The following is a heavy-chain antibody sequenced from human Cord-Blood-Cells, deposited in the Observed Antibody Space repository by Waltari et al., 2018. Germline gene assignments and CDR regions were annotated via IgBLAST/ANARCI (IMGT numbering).Heavy chain of an antibody. Sequence: QVQLVQSGAEVKKPGASVKVSCKASGYTFTGYYMHWVRQAPGQGLEWMGWINPSSDGTNYAQKLQGWVTITRDTSSSTAYMELSRLRSDDTAVYYCARNSAAQPFDYWGQGTLVTVSS. CDR2: INPSSDGT. V-gene: IGHV1-2*04. CDR3: ARNSAAQPFDY. J-gene: IGHJ4*02. D-gene: IGHD6-13*01. CDR1: GYTFTGYY.